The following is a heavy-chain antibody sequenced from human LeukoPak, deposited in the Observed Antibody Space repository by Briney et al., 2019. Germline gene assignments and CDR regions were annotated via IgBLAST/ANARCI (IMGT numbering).Heavy chain of an antibody. V-gene: IGHV3-9*01. CDR1: GFTFDDYA. D-gene: IGHD6-13*01. Sequence: GGSLRLSCAASGFTFDDYAMPWVRQAPGKGLEWVSGIGWNSGGIVYADSVKGRFTISRDNAKKSLYLQMNSLEAEDTALYYCVKVTAAGFVDHWGQGTLVTVSS. J-gene: IGHJ4*02. CDR3: VKVTAAGFVDH. CDR2: IGWNSGGI.